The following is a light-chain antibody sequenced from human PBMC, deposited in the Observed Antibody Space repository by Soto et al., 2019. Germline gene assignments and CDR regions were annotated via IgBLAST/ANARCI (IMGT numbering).Light chain of an antibody. J-gene: IGKJ2*01. CDR1: QSVSSSY. CDR2: GAS. CDR3: QQYGSSPPYT. Sequence: EIVLTQSPGTLSLSPGERATLSCMARQSVSSSYLAWYQQKPGQAPRLRIYGASSRATGIPDRFSGSGSGTDFTLTIIRLEPEDFAVYYCQQYGSSPPYTFGQGPKLELK. V-gene: IGKV3-20*01.